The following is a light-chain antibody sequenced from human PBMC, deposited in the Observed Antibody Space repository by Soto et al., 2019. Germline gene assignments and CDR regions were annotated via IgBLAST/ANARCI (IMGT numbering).Light chain of an antibody. CDR3: SSYTGSSTLV. CDR2: EVS. CDR1: NSEIGGYNY. V-gene: IGLV2-14*01. Sequence: QSVLTQPAYVSGSPGQSITISCTGTNSEIGGYNYVSWYQPHPGKAPKLMIYEVSNRPSGVSNRFSGSKSGNTASLTISGLQAEDEADYYGSSYTGSSTLVFGGGTKLTVL. J-gene: IGLJ2*01.